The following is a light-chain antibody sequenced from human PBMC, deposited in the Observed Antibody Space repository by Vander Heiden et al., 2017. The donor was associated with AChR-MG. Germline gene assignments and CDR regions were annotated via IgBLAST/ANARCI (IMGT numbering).Light chain of an antibody. V-gene: IGLV1-44*01. Sequence: QSVLPQPPSASGTPGQRVTLSCSGSSSNIGSNTVNWYHQLTGTAPKLLIYSNNQRPSGVPDRFSGSKSGTSASLAISGLQDEDEADYYCAAGDDSLKGVFGTGTKVTVL. J-gene: IGLJ1*01. CDR2: SNN. CDR1: SSNIGSNT. CDR3: AAGDDSLKGV.